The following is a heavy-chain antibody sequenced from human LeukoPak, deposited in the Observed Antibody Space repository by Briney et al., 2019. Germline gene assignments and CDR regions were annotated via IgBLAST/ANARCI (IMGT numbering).Heavy chain of an antibody. CDR3: ARGRNPLGYCSGGSCYYTWFDP. V-gene: IGHV4-39*07. D-gene: IGHD2-15*01. CDR1: GGSISSSSYY. CDR2: INHSGST. Sequence: PSETLSLTCTVSGGSISSSSYYWGWIRQPPGKGLEWIGEINHSGSTNYNPSLKSRVTISVDTSKNQFSLKLSSVTAADTAVYYCARGRNPLGYCSGGSCYYTWFDPWGQGTLVTVSS. J-gene: IGHJ5*02.